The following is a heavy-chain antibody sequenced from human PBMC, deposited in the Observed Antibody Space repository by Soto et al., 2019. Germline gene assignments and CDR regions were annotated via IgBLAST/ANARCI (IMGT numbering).Heavy chain of an antibody. CDR2: KTQDGKGT. V-gene: IGHV3-7*01. CDR1: DFTISPYW. Sequence: GGALRLSCATSDFTISPYWMTWVRQRPGKGKKFQTNKTQDGKGTNYMDTVTGRFTIYRDNTKNSLYLKMNSLRAEDTAVYYCGTDQWGGAFDLWGRGTTVTVSS. J-gene: IGHJ3*01. D-gene: IGHD3-10*01. CDR3: GTDQWGGAFDL.